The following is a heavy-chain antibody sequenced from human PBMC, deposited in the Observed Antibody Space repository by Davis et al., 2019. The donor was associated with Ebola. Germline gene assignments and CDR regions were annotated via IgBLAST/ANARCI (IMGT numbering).Heavy chain of an antibody. D-gene: IGHD5-18*01. CDR3: ARDTAGDNWFDP. V-gene: IGHV1-2*02. J-gene: IGHJ5*02. CDR2: INPNSGGT. CDR1: GYTFTGYY. Sequence: ASVKVSCKASGYTFTGYYMHWVRQAPGQGLEWMGWINPNSGGTNYAQKFQGRVTMTRDTSISTAYMELSSLRSEDTAVYYCARDTAGDNWFDPWGQGTLVTVSS.